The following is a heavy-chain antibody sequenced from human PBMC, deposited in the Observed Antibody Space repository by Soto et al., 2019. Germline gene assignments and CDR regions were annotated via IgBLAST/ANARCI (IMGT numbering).Heavy chain of an antibody. V-gene: IGHV3-15*01. CDR3: TTDAAIV. D-gene: IGHD1-26*01. J-gene: IGHJ4*02. CDR2: IKSISDGGTT. Sequence: EVQLVESGGGLVKPGGSLRLSCAASGFTFSSAWMSWVRQAPGKGLEWVGRIKSISDGGTTDYAAPVKGRFTISRDDSKNTLYLQMNSLKTEDTAVYFWTTDAAIVWGQGTLVTVSS. CDR1: GFTFSSAW.